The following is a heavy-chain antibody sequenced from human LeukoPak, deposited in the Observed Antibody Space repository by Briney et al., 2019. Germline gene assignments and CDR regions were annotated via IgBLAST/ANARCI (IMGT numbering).Heavy chain of an antibody. CDR1: GDSISSYY. V-gene: IGHV4-59*01. D-gene: IGHD6-19*01. J-gene: IGHJ4*02. CDR3: ARDLWGRSGGWGYFES. Sequence: SSETLSLTCSVSGDSISSYYWSWIRQPPGKGLEWIGYIFDTGTTNYNPSLKSRVTISVDRSKNQFSLNLRSVTAADTAVYYCARDLWGRSGGWGYFESWGQGTLVTVSS. CDR2: IFDTGTT.